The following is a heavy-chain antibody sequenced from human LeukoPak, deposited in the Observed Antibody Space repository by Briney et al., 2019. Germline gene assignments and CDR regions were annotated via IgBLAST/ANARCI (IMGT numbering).Heavy chain of an antibody. Sequence: PGGSLRLSCAASGFTFSDHYMSWIRQAPGKGLEWVSYISSIGSYTNYADSVKGRFTVSRDNAKNPLYLQMNSLRVEDTAVYYCASPAAGTNFDCWGQGTLVTVSS. CDR3: ASPAAGTNFDC. CDR2: ISSIGSYT. V-gene: IGHV3-11*03. D-gene: IGHD6-13*01. CDR1: GFTFSDHY. J-gene: IGHJ4*02.